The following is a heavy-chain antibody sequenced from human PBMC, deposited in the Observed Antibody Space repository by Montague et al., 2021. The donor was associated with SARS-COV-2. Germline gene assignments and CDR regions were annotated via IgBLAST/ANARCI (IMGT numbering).Heavy chain of an antibody. CDR2: IHHTGIT. D-gene: IGHD6-13*01. Sequence: SETLSLTCAVSGASVTSINWWCWVRQPPGRGLEWIAEIHHTGITNFNPSIRSRVSTSLDTSKNQFSLTLNSLTAADTANYYCASHPGFQQLYSWGQGTLVSVSS. CDR3: ASHPGFQQLYS. J-gene: IGHJ4*02. CDR1: GASVTSINW. V-gene: IGHV4-4*02.